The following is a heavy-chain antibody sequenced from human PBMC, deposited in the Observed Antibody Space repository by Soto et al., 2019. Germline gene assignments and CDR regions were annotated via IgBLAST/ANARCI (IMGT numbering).Heavy chain of an antibody. V-gene: IGHV4-39*01. J-gene: IGHJ5*02. D-gene: IGHD4-17*01. Sequence: PSETLSLTCTVSGGSISSSSYYWGWIRQPPGKGLEWIGSIYYSGSTYYNPSLKSRVTISVDTSKNQFSLKLSSVTAADTAVYYCARPFYGANWFDPWGQGTLVTVSS. CDR1: GGSISSSSYY. CDR3: ARPFYGANWFDP. CDR2: IYYSGST.